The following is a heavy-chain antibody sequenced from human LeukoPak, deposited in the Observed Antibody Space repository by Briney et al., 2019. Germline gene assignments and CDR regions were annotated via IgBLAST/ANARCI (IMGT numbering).Heavy chain of an antibody. CDR3: ARARNYYDNSGYYYEGDAFDI. D-gene: IGHD3-22*01. Sequence: SETLSLTCTVSGGSISSSGYHWGWIRQPPGKGLEWIGYIFYSGSTNDNPSLKSRVTISVDTSKNQFSLRLSSVTAADTAVYYCARARNYYDNSGYYYEGDAFDIWGQGTMVTVSS. CDR1: GGSISSSGYH. J-gene: IGHJ3*02. CDR2: IFYSGST. V-gene: IGHV4-61*08.